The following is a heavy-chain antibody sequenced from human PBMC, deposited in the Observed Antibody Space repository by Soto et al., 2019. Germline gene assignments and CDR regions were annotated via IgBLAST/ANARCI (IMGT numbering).Heavy chain of an antibody. CDR2: ISGSGGST. V-gene: IGHV3-23*01. CDR3: AKGIAARHFYYMDV. CDR1: GFTFSSYA. Sequence: GGSLRLSCAASGFTFSSYAMSWVRQAPGKGLEWVSAISGSGGSTYYADSVKGRFTISRDNSKNTLYLQMNSLRAEDTAVYYCAKGIAARHFYYMDVWGKGTTVTVSS. J-gene: IGHJ6*03. D-gene: IGHD6-6*01.